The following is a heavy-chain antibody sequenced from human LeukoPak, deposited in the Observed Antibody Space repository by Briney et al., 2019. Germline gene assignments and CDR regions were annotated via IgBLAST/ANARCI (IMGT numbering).Heavy chain of an antibody. CDR2: INHSGST. CDR1: GGSFSGYY. CDR3: AIVVLQQWSFDH. V-gene: IGHV4-34*01. Sequence: SETLSLTCAVYGGSFSGYYWSWIRQPPGKGLEWIGEINHSGSTNHNPALKSRVTISLDTSKNQFSLSLNSVTAADTAVYFCAIVVLQQWSFDHWGQGTLVTASS. D-gene: IGHD5-18*01. J-gene: IGHJ4*02.